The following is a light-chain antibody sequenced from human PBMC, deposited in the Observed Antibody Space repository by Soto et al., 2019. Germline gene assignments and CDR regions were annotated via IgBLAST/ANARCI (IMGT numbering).Light chain of an antibody. J-gene: IGKJ4*01. CDR1: QSVNSN. V-gene: IGKV3-15*01. Sequence: EIVMTQSPATLSVSPGERATLSCRASQSVNSNLAWYQQKPGQAPRLLLYGASTRATGIPARFSGSGSGTEFTLTISSLQSEDFAVYYCQQYNDLLTFGGGTKVEIK. CDR3: QQYNDLLT. CDR2: GAS.